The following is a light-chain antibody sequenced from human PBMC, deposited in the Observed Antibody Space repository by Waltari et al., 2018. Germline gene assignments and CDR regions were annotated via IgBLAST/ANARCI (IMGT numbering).Light chain of an antibody. V-gene: IGKV1-8*01. CDR1: QGISSY. CDR2: AAS. J-gene: IGKJ1*01. Sequence: AIRITHSPSSLSASTGDRVTITCRASQGISSYLAWYQQKPGKAPKLLIYAASTLQSGVPSRFRGSGSGTDFTLTISCLQSEDFATYYCQQYYSYPQTFGQGTKVEIK. CDR3: QQYYSYPQT.